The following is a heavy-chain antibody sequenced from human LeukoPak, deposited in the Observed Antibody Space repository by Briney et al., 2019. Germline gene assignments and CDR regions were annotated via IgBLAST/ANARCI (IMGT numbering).Heavy chain of an antibody. CDR2: IYYSGST. D-gene: IGHD6-19*01. Sequence: SETLSLTCTVSGGSIRSSTYYWGWIRQPPGKGLEWIGSIYYSGSTYYNPSLKSRLTMSVDTSKNQFSLKLSSVTAADTAVYYCARDLGGSGWYFFDYWGQGTLVTVSS. CDR3: ARDLGGSGWYFFDY. CDR1: GGSIRSSTYY. J-gene: IGHJ4*02. V-gene: IGHV4-39*07.